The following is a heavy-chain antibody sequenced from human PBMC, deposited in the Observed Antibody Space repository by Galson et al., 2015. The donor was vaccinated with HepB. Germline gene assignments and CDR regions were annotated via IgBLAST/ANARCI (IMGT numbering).Heavy chain of an antibody. CDR2: ISSSGSTI. J-gene: IGHJ6*03. D-gene: IGHD6-19*01. CDR3: ARDHGEVAGPRTSYYYYMDV. Sequence: SLRLSCAASGFSFSDYYMSWIRQAPGKGLEWVSHISSSGSTIYYADSVKGRFTISRDNAKNSLYLQMNSLRAEDTAVYYCARDHGEVAGPRTSYYYYMDVWGKGTTVTVSS. CDR1: GFSFSDYY. V-gene: IGHV3-11*01.